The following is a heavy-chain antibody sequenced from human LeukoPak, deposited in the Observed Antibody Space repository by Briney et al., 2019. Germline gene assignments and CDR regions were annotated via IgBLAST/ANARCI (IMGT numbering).Heavy chain of an antibody. Sequence: GGSLRLSCAASGFTFSSYSMNWVRQAPGKGLEWASYISSSSSTIYYADSVKGRFTISRDNAKNSLYLQMNSLRAEDTAVYYCARDYLALLGGAPYDAFDIWGQGTMVTVSS. D-gene: IGHD1-26*01. CDR1: GFTFSSYS. V-gene: IGHV3-48*01. CDR2: ISSSSSTI. CDR3: ARDYLALLGGAPYDAFDI. J-gene: IGHJ3*02.